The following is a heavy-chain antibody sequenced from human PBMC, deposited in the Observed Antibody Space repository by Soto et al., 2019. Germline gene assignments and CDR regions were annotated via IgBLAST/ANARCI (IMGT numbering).Heavy chain of an antibody. CDR1: GFSFSNYA. J-gene: IGHJ4*02. CDR3: ARPYESSSYYFDS. V-gene: IGHV3-23*01. Sequence: PGGFLRLSCAACGFSFSNYAMRWVRQAPGKGLEWVSAISASGSTTYYADSVKGRFTISRDNSKNLMDLQMNNLRAEDTAVYHCARPYESSSYYFDSWGQGTLVTVSS. D-gene: IGHD3-22*01. CDR2: ISASGSTT.